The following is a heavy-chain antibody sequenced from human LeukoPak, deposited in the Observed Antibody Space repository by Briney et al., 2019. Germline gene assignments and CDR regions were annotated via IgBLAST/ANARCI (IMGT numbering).Heavy chain of an antibody. CDR2: IYSGGST. CDR3: AREPPAAGYYYYGMDV. CDR1: GFTVSSNY. V-gene: IGHV3-53*04. Sequence: GGSLRLSCAASGFTVSSNYMSWVRQAPGKGLEGVSVIYSGGSTYYADSVKGRFTISRHNSKNTLYLQMNSLRAEDTAVYYCAREPPAAGYYYYGMDVWGQGTTVTVSS. J-gene: IGHJ6*02.